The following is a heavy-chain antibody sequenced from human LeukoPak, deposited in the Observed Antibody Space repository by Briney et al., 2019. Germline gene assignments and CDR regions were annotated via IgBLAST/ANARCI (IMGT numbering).Heavy chain of an antibody. J-gene: IGHJ1*01. CDR1: GFTFSHPW. CDR2: IKSKTHGGTA. V-gene: IGHV3-15*01. D-gene: IGHD4-17*01. CDR3: TMEDSGARA. Sequence: GGSLRLSCAGSGFTFSHPWRSWVRQAPGKGLEWVGRIKSKTHGGTADYAAPVKGRFTISRDDSKNTLYLQVNSLNSEDTAVYYCTMEDSGARAWGQGTLVTVSS.